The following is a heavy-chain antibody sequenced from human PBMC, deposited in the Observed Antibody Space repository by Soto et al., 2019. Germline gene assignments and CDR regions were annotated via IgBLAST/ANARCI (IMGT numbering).Heavy chain of an antibody. V-gene: IGHV6-1*01. D-gene: IGHD3-10*01. CDR3: AREPSNYGSGSYYSRLYFDH. CDR2: TYYRSKWYN. J-gene: IGHJ4*02. Sequence: SQTLSLTCAISGDSVSSNSAAWNWIRQSPSRGLEWLGRTYYRSKWYNDYAVSVKSRITINPDTSKNQFSLQLNSVTPEDTAVYYCAREPSNYGSGSYYSRLYFDHWGQGTLVTVSS. CDR1: GDSVSSNSAA.